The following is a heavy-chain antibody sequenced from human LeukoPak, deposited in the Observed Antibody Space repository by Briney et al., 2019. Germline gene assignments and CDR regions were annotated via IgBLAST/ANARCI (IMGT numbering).Heavy chain of an antibody. D-gene: IGHD2-15*01. V-gene: IGHV3-48*01. CDR3: ARDRTRYCSGGSCYSSYGMDV. J-gene: IGHJ6*02. CDR1: GFTVSSNY. Sequence: GGSLRLSCAASGFTVSSNYMSWVRQAPGKGLEWVSYISSSSSTIYYADSVKGRFTISKDNAKNSLYLQMNSLRAEDTAVYYCARDRTRYCSGGSCYSSYGMDVWGQGTTVTVSS. CDR2: ISSSSSTI.